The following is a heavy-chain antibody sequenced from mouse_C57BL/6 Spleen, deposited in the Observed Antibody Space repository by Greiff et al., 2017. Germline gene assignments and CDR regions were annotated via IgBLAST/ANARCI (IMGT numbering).Heavy chain of an antibody. CDR3: ARKAQASWFAY. J-gene: IGHJ3*01. D-gene: IGHD3-2*02. CDR1: GYTFTSYW. V-gene: IGHV1-55*01. CDR2: IYPGSGST. Sequence: QVQLQQPGAELVKPGASVTMSCKASGYTFTSYWITWVKQRPGQGLEWIGDIYPGSGSTNYNEKFKSKATLTVDTSSSTAYMQRSSLTSEYSAVYYCARKAQASWFAYWGKGTLVTVSA.